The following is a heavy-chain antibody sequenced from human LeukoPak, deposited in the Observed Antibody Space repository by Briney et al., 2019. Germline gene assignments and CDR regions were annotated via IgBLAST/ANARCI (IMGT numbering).Heavy chain of an antibody. CDR1: GGSISSSSYY. V-gene: IGHV4-39*07. CDR3: ARDRYYGSRRYYGMDV. D-gene: IGHD3-10*01. J-gene: IGHJ6*02. CDR2: IYYSGST. Sequence: PSETLSLTCTVSGGSISSSSYYWGWIRQPPGKGLEWIGSIYYSGSTYYNPSLKSRVTISVDTSKNQFSLKLSSVTAADTAVYYCARDRYYGSRRYYGMDVWGQGTTVTVSS.